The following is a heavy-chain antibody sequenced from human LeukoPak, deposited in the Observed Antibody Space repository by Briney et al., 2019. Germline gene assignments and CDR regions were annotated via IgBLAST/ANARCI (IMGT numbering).Heavy chain of an antibody. V-gene: IGHV4-31*03. CDR3: EREAYYYDSSGHDAFDI. J-gene: IGHJ3*02. CDR2: IYYSGST. Sequence: SETLSLTCTVSGGSISSGGYYWSWIRQHPGKGLEWIGYIYYSGSTYYNPSLKSRVTISVDTSKNQFSLKLSSVTAADTAVYYCEREAYYYDSSGHDAFDIWGQGTMVTVSS. D-gene: IGHD3-22*01. CDR1: GGSISSGGYY.